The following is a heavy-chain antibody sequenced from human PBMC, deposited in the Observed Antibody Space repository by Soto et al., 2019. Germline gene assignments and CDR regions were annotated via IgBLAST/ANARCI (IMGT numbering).Heavy chain of an antibody. CDR2: IWYDGSNK. Sequence: HPGGSLRLSCAASGFTFSSYGMHWVRQAPGKGLEWVAVIWYDGSNKYYADSVKGRFTISRDNSKNTLYLQMNSLRAEDTAVYYCARDYSSGYYELPNEADAFDIWGQGTMVTVSS. J-gene: IGHJ3*02. CDR1: GFTFSSYG. CDR3: ARDYSSGYYELPNEADAFDI. D-gene: IGHD3-22*01. V-gene: IGHV3-33*01.